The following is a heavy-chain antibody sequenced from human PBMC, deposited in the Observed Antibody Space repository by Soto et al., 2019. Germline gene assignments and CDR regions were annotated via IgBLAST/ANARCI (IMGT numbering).Heavy chain of an antibody. CDR3: ARGRGYDIDYYYYGMDV. V-gene: IGHV1-69*06. J-gene: IGHJ6*02. Sequence: QVHLVQSGAEVKKPGSSVKVSCKASGGTFNNYAISWVRHAPGQGLEWLGGLIPSLGTTNYPQNFPGRVTITADKSTSTVYMELSSLRSEDTAVYYCARGRGYDIDYYYYGMDVWGQGTTVTVSS. CDR2: LIPSLGTT. D-gene: IGHD3-9*01. CDR1: GGTFNNYA.